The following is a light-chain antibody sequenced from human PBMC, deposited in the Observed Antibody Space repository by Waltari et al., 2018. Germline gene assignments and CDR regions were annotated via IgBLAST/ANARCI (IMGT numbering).Light chain of an antibody. CDR1: QSISNW. CDR2: KAS. J-gene: IGKJ1*01. CDR3: QQYDNYWT. Sequence: DIQMTQSPSTLSASVGDRVTITCRASQSISNWLAWYQQKPGKAPKLLIYKASNLESGVPSRFSGSGSGTEFTLTINSLQPDDFATYYCQQYDNYWTFGQGTKVEI. V-gene: IGKV1-5*03.